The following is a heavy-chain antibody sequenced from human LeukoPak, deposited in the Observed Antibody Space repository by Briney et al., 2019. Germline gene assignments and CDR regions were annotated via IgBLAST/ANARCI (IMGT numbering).Heavy chain of an antibody. D-gene: IGHD1-7*01. CDR2: ISYDGSNK. CDR1: GFTFSSYA. Sequence: GGSLRLSCAASGFTFSSYAMHWVRQAPGKGLEWVAVISYDGSNKYYADSVKGRFTISRDNAKNSLYLQMNSLRAEDTAVYYCARDTPTGTTEYYYYGMDVWGQGTTVTVSS. V-gene: IGHV3-30-3*01. J-gene: IGHJ6*02. CDR3: ARDTPTGTTEYYYYGMDV.